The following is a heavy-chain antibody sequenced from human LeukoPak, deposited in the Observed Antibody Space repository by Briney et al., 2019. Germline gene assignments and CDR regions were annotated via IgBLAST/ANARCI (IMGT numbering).Heavy chain of an antibody. D-gene: IGHD5-18*01. J-gene: IGHJ4*02. CDR2: ISSSGSTL. CDR1: GFTFSDCY. CDR3: ARTVDTEPLGFDY. V-gene: IGHV3-11*04. Sequence: GGSLRLSCAASGFTFSDCYMSWIRQAPGKGLEWVSYISSSGSTLYYADSVKGRFTISRDNAKNSLYLQMNSLRAEDTAVYYCARTVDTEPLGFDYWGQGTLVTVSS.